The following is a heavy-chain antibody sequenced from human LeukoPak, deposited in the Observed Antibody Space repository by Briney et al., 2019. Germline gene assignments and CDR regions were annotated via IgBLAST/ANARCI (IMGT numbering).Heavy chain of an antibody. CDR1: GFTFSSYW. V-gene: IGHV3-74*01. J-gene: IGHJ5*02. CDR3: ARELGCSGGSCYLSWFDP. CDR2: INSDGSST. Sequence: GGSLRLSCAASGFTFSSYWMHWVRQAPGKGLVWVSRINSDGSSTSYADSVKGRFTISRDNAKNTLCLQMNSLRAEDTAVYYCARELGCSGGSCYLSWFDPWGQGTLVTVSS. D-gene: IGHD2-15*01.